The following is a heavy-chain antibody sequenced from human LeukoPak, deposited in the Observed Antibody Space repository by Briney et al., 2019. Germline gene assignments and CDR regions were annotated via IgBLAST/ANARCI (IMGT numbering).Heavy chain of an antibody. J-gene: IGHJ4*02. CDR1: RFTFGSYS. CDR2: ISSTTNYI. CDR3: ARGPLHGDYEPYYFDY. V-gene: IGHV3-21*01. Sequence: PGGSPSLSCTASRFTFGSYSMNWVRQAPGKGVEWVSSISSTTNYIYYTDSLKGRFTISRDNAKNSLYLQMSSLRAEDTAVYYCARGPLHGDYEPYYFDYWGQGTLVTVSS. D-gene: IGHD4-17*01.